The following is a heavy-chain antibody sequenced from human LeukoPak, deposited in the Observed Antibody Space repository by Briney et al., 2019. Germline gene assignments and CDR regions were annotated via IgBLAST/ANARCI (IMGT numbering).Heavy chain of an antibody. D-gene: IGHD3-22*01. Sequence: GGSLRLSCVASGFTFATNDMSWVRQAPGKGLEWISVISGTTGDAYYADSVRGRFTISRDNAKSALYLQMNSLRAEDTAIYHCARDFYDGSGTTDAFDIWGQGTMVTVSS. CDR3: ARDFYDGSGTTDAFDI. CDR1: GFTFATND. V-gene: IGHV3-23*01. J-gene: IGHJ3*02. CDR2: ISGTTGDA.